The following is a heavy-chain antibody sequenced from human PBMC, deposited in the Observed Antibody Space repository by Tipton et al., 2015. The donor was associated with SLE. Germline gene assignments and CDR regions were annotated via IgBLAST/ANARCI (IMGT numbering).Heavy chain of an antibody. Sequence: LRLSCAVSGYSISSGYYWGWIRQPPGKGLEWIGSIYHSGSTYYNPSLKSRVTISVDTSKNQFSLKLSSVTAADTAVYYCARLSNYYDSSGYYYEGFFDYWGQGTLVTVSS. V-gene: IGHV4-38-2*01. D-gene: IGHD3-22*01. CDR1: GYSISSGYY. CDR3: ARLSNYYDSSGYYYEGFFDY. J-gene: IGHJ4*02. CDR2: IYHSGST.